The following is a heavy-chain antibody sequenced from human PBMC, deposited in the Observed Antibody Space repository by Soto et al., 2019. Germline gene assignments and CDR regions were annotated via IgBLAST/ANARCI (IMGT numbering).Heavy chain of an antibody. D-gene: IGHD3-10*01. J-gene: IGHJ4*02. CDR3: GRDRYAYGSGSTIDN. CDR1: GGAFSTYP. Sequence: QVQLVQSGAEVMKPGSSVKVSCMPSGGAFSTYPLSWVRQAPGQGLEWMGRIVPVLAVPNYAQRFQGRVTMTADKDTNTAYLELSSLRFEDTAVYYCGRDRYAYGSGSTIDNWGQGTLVTVSA. CDR2: IVPVLAVP. V-gene: IGHV1-69*04.